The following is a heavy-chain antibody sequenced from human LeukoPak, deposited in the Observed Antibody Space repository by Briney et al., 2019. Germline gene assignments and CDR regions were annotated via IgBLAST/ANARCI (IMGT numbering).Heavy chain of an antibody. J-gene: IGHJ4*02. Sequence: GGSLRLSCAASGFTFSSYGMYWVRQAPGKGLEWVAFIRYDGSNKYYADSVKGRFTISRDNSKNTLYLQMNSLRAEDTAVYYCAKVGSTYYYDSSGFGHFDYWGQGTLVTVSS. CDR1: GFTFSSYG. D-gene: IGHD3-22*01. CDR3: AKVGSTYYYDSSGFGHFDY. CDR2: IRYDGSNK. V-gene: IGHV3-30*02.